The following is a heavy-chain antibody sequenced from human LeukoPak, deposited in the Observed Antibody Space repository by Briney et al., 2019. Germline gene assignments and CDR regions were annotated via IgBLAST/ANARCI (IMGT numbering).Heavy chain of an antibody. CDR2: INPHTGGT. Sequence: ASVKVSCKASGYTFTGYYMHWVRQAPGQGLEWMGWINPHTGGTNYAQKFQGRVTMTRDTSISTAYMELGGPTSDDTAVYYCARPYCSGGSCHDYFDYWGQGTLVTVSS. CDR3: ARPYCSGGSCHDYFDY. J-gene: IGHJ4*02. CDR1: GYTFTGYY. D-gene: IGHD2-15*01. V-gene: IGHV1-2*02.